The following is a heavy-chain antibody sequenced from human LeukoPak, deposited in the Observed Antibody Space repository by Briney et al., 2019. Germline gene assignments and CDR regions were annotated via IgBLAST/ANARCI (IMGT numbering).Heavy chain of an antibody. CDR3: ATYRQVLLPFES. V-gene: IGHV3-23*01. D-gene: IGHD2-8*02. Sequence: PGGSLRLSCAASGFTFSSYEMNRVRQPPGKGLEWVSSIFPSGGEIHYADSVRGRFAISRDNSKSTLSLQMNSLRAEDTAIYYCATYRQVLLPFESWGQGTLVTVSS. J-gene: IGHJ4*02. CDR2: IFPSGGEI. CDR1: GFTFSSYE.